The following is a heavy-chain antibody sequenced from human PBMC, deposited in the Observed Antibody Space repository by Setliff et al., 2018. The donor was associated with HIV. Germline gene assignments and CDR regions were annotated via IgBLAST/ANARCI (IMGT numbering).Heavy chain of an antibody. J-gene: IGHJ6*03. CDR1: GGTFSSYA. CDR3: ARYKADSSGYYYSHYYYYMDV. Sequence: SVKVSCKASGGTFSSYAISWVRQAPGQGLEWMGGIIHILGIANYAQKFQGRVTITADKSTSTAYMELSSLRSEDTAVYYCARYKADSSGYYYSHYYYYMDVWGKGTTVTVSS. CDR2: IIHILGIA. D-gene: IGHD3-22*01. V-gene: IGHV1-69*10.